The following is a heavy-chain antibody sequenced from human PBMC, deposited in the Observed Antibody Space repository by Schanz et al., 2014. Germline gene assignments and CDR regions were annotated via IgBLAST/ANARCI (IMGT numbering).Heavy chain of an antibody. J-gene: IGHJ4*02. D-gene: IGHD5-18*01. CDR2: IKHDGSVK. CDR1: GFTFSTYA. CDR3: VRVSFADPRLYRGMDRDIDY. Sequence: EVQLVESGGGVVQPGRSLRLSCAASGFTFSTYAMAWVRQAPGKGPEWVANIKHDGSVKDYVDSVEGRLTISRDDAKKSMYLQMNNLRAEDTAVYYCVRVSFADPRLYRGMDRDIDYWGQGTLVTVSS. V-gene: IGHV3-7*02.